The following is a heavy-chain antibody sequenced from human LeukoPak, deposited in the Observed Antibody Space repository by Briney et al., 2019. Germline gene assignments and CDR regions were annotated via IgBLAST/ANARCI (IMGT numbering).Heavy chain of an antibody. CDR1: GGSITTYY. V-gene: IGHV4-59*01. Sequence: SETLSLTCTVSGGSITTYYWSWIRQPPGKGLEWIGYIYYSGSTNYNPSLKSRVTISLDTSKSQFSLKLTSVTAADTAVYYCARQGKRYCSPSSCHDAFDIWGQGTMVTVSS. J-gene: IGHJ3*02. D-gene: IGHD2-15*01. CDR3: ARQGKRYCSPSSCHDAFDI. CDR2: IYYSGST.